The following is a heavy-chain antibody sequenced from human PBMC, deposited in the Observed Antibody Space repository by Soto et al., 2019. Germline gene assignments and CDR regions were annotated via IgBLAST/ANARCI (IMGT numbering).Heavy chain of an antibody. Sequence: QVQLVQSGAEVKKPGSSVKVSCKASGGTFSNFPIIWVRLAPGQGLEWMGRITPVFGTTNPAHAQKIQGRVTLTADESTSTAYMELSSLRSEDTAVYYCAREVVGILPPWGQGTLVTVSS. CDR3: AREVVGILPP. CDR2: ITPVFGTT. D-gene: IGHD2-15*01. V-gene: IGHV1-69*18. J-gene: IGHJ5*02. CDR1: GGTFSNFP.